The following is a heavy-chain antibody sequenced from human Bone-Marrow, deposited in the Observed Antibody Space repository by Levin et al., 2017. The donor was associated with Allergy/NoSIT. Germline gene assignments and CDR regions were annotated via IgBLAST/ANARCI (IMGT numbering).Heavy chain of an antibody. J-gene: IGHJ4*02. V-gene: IGHV4-39*07. CDR3: ARDSSGYATFDY. D-gene: IGHD3-22*01. CDR2: IYYSGST. CDR1: GGSISSSSYY. Sequence: SETLSLTCTVSGGSISSSSYYWGWIRQPPGKGLEWIGSIYYSGSTYYNPSLKSRVTISVDTSKNQFSLKLSSVTAADTAVYYCARDSSGYATFDYWGQGTLVTVSS.